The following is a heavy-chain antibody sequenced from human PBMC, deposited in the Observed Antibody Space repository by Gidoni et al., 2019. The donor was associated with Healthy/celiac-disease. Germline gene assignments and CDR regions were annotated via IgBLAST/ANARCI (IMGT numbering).Heavy chain of an antibody. J-gene: IGHJ4*02. Sequence: GLEWVSAISGSGGSTYYADSVKGRFTISRDNSKNTLYLQMNSLRAEDTAVYYCAKNWGRYFDYWGQGTLVTVSS. CDR3: AKNWGRYFDY. D-gene: IGHD3-16*01. V-gene: IGHV3-23*01. CDR2: ISGSGGST.